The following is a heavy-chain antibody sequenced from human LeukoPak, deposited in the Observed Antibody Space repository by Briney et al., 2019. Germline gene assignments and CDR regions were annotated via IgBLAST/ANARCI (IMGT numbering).Heavy chain of an antibody. J-gene: IGHJ4*02. Sequence: SETLSLTCTVSGGSFSGYYWSWIRQPPGKGLEWIGEINHSGSTNYNPSLKSRVTISVDTSKNQFSLKLSSVTAADTAVYYCVRERDLWFGELLEDWGQGTLVTVSS. V-gene: IGHV4-34*01. CDR3: VRERDLWFGELLED. CDR1: GGSFSGYY. CDR2: INHSGST. D-gene: IGHD3-10*01.